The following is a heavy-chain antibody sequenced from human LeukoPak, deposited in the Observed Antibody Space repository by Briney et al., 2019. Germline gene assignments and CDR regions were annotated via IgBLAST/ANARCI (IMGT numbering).Heavy chain of an antibody. CDR3: ARWKYQLLYNWFDP. CDR1: GGSISSGDYY. J-gene: IGHJ5*02. CDR2: IYYSGST. D-gene: IGHD2-2*01. Sequence: PSETLSLTCTVSGGSISSGDYYWSWIRQPPGKGLEWIGYIYYSGSTYYNPSLKSRVTISVDTSKNQFSLKLSSVTAADTAVYYCARWKYQLLYNWFDPWGQGTLVTVSS. V-gene: IGHV4-30-4*01.